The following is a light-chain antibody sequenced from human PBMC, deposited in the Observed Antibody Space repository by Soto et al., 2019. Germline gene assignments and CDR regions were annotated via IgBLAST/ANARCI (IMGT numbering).Light chain of an antibody. CDR3: QQFNVYPLT. CDR2: AAS. J-gene: IGKJ4*01. Sequence: DIQLTQSPSFLSASGGDRVTITCRASQGIRDILAWYQQKPGKAPKLLIYAASTLQAGVPTRFSGFASGTEFTLTISNLQPAASATYYCQQFNVYPLTFGGGTKVEIK. CDR1: QGIRDI. V-gene: IGKV1-9*01.